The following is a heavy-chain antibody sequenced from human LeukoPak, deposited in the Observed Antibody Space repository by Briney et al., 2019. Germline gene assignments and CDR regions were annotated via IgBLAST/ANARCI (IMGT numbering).Heavy chain of an antibody. J-gene: IGHJ5*02. D-gene: IGHD1-7*01. V-gene: IGHV4-4*07. CDR1: GGSISSCY. CDR2: IYISGST. CDR3: ARDPGARNYFDP. Sequence: SETLSLTCTVSGGSISSCYWSWIRQPAGKGLEWIGLIYISGSTNYNPPLKSRVTMSIDTSKNQFYLKLSSVTAADTAVYYCARDPGARNYFDPWGQGILVSVSS.